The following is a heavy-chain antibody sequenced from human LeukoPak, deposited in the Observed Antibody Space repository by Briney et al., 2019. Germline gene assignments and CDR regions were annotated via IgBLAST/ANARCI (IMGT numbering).Heavy chain of an antibody. D-gene: IGHD3-16*02. V-gene: IGHV1-2*02. CDR2: INPKGGGT. CDR1: GYTFTDYY. CDR3: TRGSPLSEATRSPFDH. J-gene: IGHJ4*02. Sequence: ASVKVSCKASGYTFTDYYMHWVRQAPGQGLEWMGWINPKGGGTKYAQKFQGRVTMARDTSISTAYMELSSLTSDDAAVYYCTRGSPLSEATRSPFDHWGQGTLVTVSS.